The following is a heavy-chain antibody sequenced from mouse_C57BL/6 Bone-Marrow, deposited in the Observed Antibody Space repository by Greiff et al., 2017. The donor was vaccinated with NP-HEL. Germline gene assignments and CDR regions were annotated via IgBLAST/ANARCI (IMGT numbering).Heavy chain of an antibody. J-gene: IGHJ2*01. CDR1: GYTFTSYW. CDR2: IHPSDRDT. V-gene: IGHV1-74*01. D-gene: IGHD2-4*01. Sequence: QVQLQQPGAELVKPGASVKVSCKASGYTFTSYWMPWVKQRPGQGLEWIGRIHPSDRDTNYNQKFKGKATLTVEKSSSTAYMQLSSLTSEDSAVYYCAIEIYYDYDWPYYFDYWGQGTTLTVSS. CDR3: AIEIYYDYDWPYYFDY.